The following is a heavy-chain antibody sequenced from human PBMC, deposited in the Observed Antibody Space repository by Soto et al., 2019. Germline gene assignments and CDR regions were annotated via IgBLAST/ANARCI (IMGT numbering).Heavy chain of an antibody. D-gene: IGHD1-26*01. CDR3: ARQSGSYYRFDY. J-gene: IGHJ4*02. V-gene: IGHV4-59*08. CDR2: IYYSGST. Sequence: QVQLQESGPGLVKPSETLSLTCTVSGGSISSYYWSWIRQPPGKGLEWIGYIYYSGSTNYNPSLKSRVTISVDTSKNQFSLKLSSVTAADTAVYYCARQSGSYYRFDYWGQGTLVPVSS. CDR1: GGSISSYY.